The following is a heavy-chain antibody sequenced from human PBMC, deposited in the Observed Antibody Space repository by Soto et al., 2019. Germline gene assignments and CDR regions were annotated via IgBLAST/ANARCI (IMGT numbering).Heavy chain of an antibody. Sequence: VASVKVSCKASGGTFSSYAISWVRQAPGQGLEWMGGIIPIFGTANYAQKFQGRVTMTRDTSTSTVYMELSSLRSEDTAVYYCARDSGLTGPTLWGQGTLVTVSS. CDR2: IIPIFGTA. CDR3: ARDSGLTGPTL. CDR1: GGTFSSYA. J-gene: IGHJ4*02. V-gene: IGHV1-69*05. D-gene: IGHD3-9*01.